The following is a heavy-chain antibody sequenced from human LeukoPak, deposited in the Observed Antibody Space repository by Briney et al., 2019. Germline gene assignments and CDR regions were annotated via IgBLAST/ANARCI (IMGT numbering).Heavy chain of an antibody. CDR1: GFTFNSYA. V-gene: IGHV3-64D*09. D-gene: IGHD7-27*01. Sequence: PGGSLRLSCSASGFTFNSYAVHWVRQAPGKGLEYVSSIDNTGVNTYYADSVKDRFTISRDNSKNTLYLQMSRLRAEDTAVYYCVKQDWGSQPAGYYFDDWGQGTLVTVSS. J-gene: IGHJ4*02. CDR2: IDNTGVNT. CDR3: VKQDWGSQPAGYYFDD.